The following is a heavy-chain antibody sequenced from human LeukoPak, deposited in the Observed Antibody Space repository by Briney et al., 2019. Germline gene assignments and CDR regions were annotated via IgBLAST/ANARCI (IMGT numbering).Heavy chain of an antibody. V-gene: IGHV4-59*01. CDR1: GDPISIYY. CDR2: IYYSGST. J-gene: IGHJ4*02. CDR3: ARDRSEFDY. Sequence: AETLSLTCTLSGDPISIYYWSWIRQPPGKGLEWIGYIYYSGSTNYNPPLKSRVTISVDTSKNQFSLKLSSVTAADTAVYYCARDRSEFDYWGQGTLVTVSS.